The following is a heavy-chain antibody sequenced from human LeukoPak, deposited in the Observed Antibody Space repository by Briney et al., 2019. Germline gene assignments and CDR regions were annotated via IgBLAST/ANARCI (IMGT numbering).Heavy chain of an antibody. V-gene: IGHV4-61*02. CDR3: ARHRYSSSWYRAQKGWFDP. D-gene: IGHD6-13*01. CDR2: IYTSGST. Sequence: SETLSLTCTVSGGSISSGSYYWSWIRQPAGKGLEWIGRIYTSGSTNYNPSLKSRVTISVDTSKNQFSLKLSSVTAADTAVYYCARHRYSSSWYRAQKGWFDPWGQGTLVTVSS. CDR1: GGSISSGSYY. J-gene: IGHJ5*02.